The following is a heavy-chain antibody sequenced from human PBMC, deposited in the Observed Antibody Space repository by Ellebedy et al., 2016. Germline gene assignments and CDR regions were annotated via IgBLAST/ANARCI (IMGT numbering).Heavy chain of an antibody. CDR2: ISGSGGST. V-gene: IGHV3-23*01. Sequence: GGSLRLXCAASGFTFSSYAMSWVRQAPGKGLEWVSAISGSGGSTYYADSVKGRFTISRDNSKNTLYLQMNSLRAEDTAVYYCAKGYSSSWYTAFDYWGQGTLVTVSS. J-gene: IGHJ4*02. CDR1: GFTFSSYA. CDR3: AKGYSSSWYTAFDY. D-gene: IGHD6-13*01.